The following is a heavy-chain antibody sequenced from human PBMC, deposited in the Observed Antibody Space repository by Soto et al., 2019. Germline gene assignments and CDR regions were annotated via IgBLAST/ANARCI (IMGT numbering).Heavy chain of an antibody. J-gene: IGHJ4*02. CDR1: GGSFSGYY. V-gene: IGHV4-34*01. Sequence: QVQLQQWGAGLLKPSETLSLTCAVSGGSFSGYYWTWIRQPPGTGLEWMGEINHSGSTNYNPSLKTRVTISVDTSKTQFSLKLTSVTAADRGVYYCARDKITGLFDYWGQGTLVTVSS. CDR2: INHSGST. CDR3: ARDKITGLFDY. D-gene: IGHD2-8*02.